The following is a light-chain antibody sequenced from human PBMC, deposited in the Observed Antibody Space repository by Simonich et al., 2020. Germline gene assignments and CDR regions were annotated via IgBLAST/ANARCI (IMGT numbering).Light chain of an antibody. CDR2: GNS. Sequence: QSVLTQPPSVSGAPGQRVTISCPGSSSNIGAGYDVHWYQQLPGTAPKLPIYGNSNRPSGVPDRFSGSKSGTSASLAITGLQAEDEADYYCQSYDSSLSGSVFGGGTKLTVL. CDR1: SSNIGAGYD. J-gene: IGLJ2*01. V-gene: IGLV1-40*01. CDR3: QSYDSSLSGSV.